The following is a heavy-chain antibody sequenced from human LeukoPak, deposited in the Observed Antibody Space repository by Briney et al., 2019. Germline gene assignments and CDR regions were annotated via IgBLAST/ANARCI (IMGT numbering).Heavy chain of an antibody. J-gene: IGHJ4*02. CDR3: ARDESQGDYFDY. Sequence: SETLSLTCAVYGGSFSGYYWNWIRQPPGKGLEWIGEVNHRGSTNYNPSLKSRVTISVDTSKNQFSLKLSSVTAADTAVYYCARDESQGDYFDYWGQGTLVTVSS. CDR1: GGSFSGYY. CDR2: VNHRGST. V-gene: IGHV4-34*09.